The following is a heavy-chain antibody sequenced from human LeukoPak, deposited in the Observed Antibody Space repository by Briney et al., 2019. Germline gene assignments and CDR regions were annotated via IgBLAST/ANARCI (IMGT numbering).Heavy chain of an antibody. CDR3: AREGGASRGYSYGH. CDR1: GFTFSSYA. D-gene: IGHD5-18*01. J-gene: IGHJ4*02. CDR2: ITSDGSRR. Sequence: AGRSLRLSCAASGFTFSSYAMRWVRQAPGKGLEWVAIITSDGSRRNYADSVKGRFTMSRDNSKNTLYLQMNSLRAEDTAVYYCAREGGASRGYSYGHWGQGTLVTVSS. V-gene: IGHV3-30*04.